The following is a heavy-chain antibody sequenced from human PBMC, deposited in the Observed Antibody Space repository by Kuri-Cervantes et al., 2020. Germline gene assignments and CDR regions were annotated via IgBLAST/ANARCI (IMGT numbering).Heavy chain of an antibody. V-gene: IGHV3-7*01. CDR3: AREYGEG. D-gene: IGHD3-10*01. Sequence: GESLKISCAASGFTFSNYWMHWVRQAPGKGLEWVANIKEDGSDKYYVDSVKGRFTISRDNAKNSLYLQMNSLRAEDTAVYYCAREYGEGWGQGTLVTVSS. CDR1: GFTFSNYW. CDR2: IKEDGSDK. J-gene: IGHJ1*01.